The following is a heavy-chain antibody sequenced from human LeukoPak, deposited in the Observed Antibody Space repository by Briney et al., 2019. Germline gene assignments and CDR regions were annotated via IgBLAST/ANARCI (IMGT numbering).Heavy chain of an antibody. CDR1: GFTFSNYA. CDR3: ARDPNGDYIGAFDM. CDR2: IRGGGGSA. Sequence: GGSLRLSCTGSGFTFSNYAMMWVRQAPGKGPEWVSAIRGGGGSAFYADSVEGRFTISRDNSKHTLFLQMNSLRAEDTAVYYCARDPNGDYIGAFDMWGPGTMVTVSS. J-gene: IGHJ3*02. V-gene: IGHV3-23*01. D-gene: IGHD4-17*01.